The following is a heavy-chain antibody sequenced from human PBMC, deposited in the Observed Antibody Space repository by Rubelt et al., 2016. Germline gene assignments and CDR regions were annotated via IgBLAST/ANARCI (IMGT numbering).Heavy chain of an antibody. Sequence: GLEWVAAIWYDGSKEYYGDSVKGRFTISRDNSKSTLYLQMNRLRAEDTAVYYCARNRVDGYTPNHAFFDQWGQGTLVTVSS. V-gene: IGHV3-33*01. D-gene: IGHD5-24*01. CDR2: IWYDGSKE. CDR3: ARNRVDGYTPNHAFFDQ. J-gene: IGHJ4*02.